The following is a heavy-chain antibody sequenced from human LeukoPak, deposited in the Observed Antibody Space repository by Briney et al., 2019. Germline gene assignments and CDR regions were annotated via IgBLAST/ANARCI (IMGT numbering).Heavy chain of an antibody. D-gene: IGHD3-3*01. CDR1: GYSFRNYG. Sequence: GASVKISCKASGYSFRNYGLNWVRQAPGQGPEWMGWINVYNGDTKYAQKFQGRVTMTTETSTSTAYMELRSLISDDTAVYYCAGGGYDFWSNYLNYWGQGTLVTVSS. CDR2: INVYNGDT. V-gene: IGHV1-18*01. J-gene: IGHJ4*02. CDR3: AGGGYDFWSNYLNY.